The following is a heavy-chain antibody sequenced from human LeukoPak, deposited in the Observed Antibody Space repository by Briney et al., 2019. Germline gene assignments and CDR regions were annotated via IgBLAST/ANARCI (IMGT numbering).Heavy chain of an antibody. D-gene: IGHD2-21*01. CDR2: ITTSGST. V-gene: IGHV3-23*01. Sequence: GGSLRLSCAASGFTFSSYAMSWVRHAPGKGLEWVSGITTSGSTYYADSVKGRFTISRENSNNTLYLHMDSLRAEDTAVYYCAKAPVWNYYYGLDVWGQGTTVTVSS. CDR1: GFTFSSYA. J-gene: IGHJ6*02. CDR3: AKAPVWNYYYGLDV.